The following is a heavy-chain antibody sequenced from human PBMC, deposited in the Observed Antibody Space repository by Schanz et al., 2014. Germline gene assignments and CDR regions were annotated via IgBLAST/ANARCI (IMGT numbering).Heavy chain of an antibody. CDR3: AKDFVPLVQQLIRSGGAHLDH. CDR2: ISSGGRNI. CDR1: GFIFSAYT. V-gene: IGHV3-21*01. J-gene: IGHJ4*02. D-gene: IGHD6-13*01. Sequence: EVQLVESGGGLVKPGESLRLSCAASGFIFSAYTMNWVRQAPGKGLEWVSSISSGGRNISYADSLKGRFTISRDNARNSLYLQLNSLRVEDTAVYYCAKDFVPLVQQLIRSGGAHLDHWGQGTLVTVSS.